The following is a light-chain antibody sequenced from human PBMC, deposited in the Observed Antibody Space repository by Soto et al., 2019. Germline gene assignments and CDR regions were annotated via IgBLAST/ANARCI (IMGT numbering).Light chain of an antibody. V-gene: IGKV1-5*01. Sequence: DIQMTQSPSSLSASVGDRVTISCRASQNINSHLHWYQHKPGKAPKLLIYDASSLERGVPSRFSGSGSGTEFTLTISSLQPDDFAVYYCQQYGSSGTFGQGTKVDIK. CDR1: QNINSH. CDR2: DAS. CDR3: QQYGSSGT. J-gene: IGKJ1*01.